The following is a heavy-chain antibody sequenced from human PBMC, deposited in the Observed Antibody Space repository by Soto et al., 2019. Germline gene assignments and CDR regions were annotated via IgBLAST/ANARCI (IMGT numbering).Heavy chain of an antibody. CDR2: IYPYDSEA. V-gene: IGHV5-51*01. CDR3: VRRPDGGYYFDY. CDR1: GYSFTHYW. J-gene: IGHJ4*02. Sequence: GESLKISCKGSGYSFTHYWIGWVRQMPGKGLEWMGLIYPYDSEARYSPSFQGQVTMSVDKSISTAYLQWSSLKASDTAMYYCVRRPDGGYYFDYRGQGTLVTVSS. D-gene: IGHD3-22*01.